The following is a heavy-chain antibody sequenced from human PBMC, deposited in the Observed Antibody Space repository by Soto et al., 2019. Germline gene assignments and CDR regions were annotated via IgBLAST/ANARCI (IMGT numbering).Heavy chain of an antibody. J-gene: IGHJ3*02. Sequence: EVQLLESGGGLVQPGGSLRLSCEASGFTFSSYAMSWVRQAPGKGLEWVSAISGSGGSTYYADSVKGRFTISRDNSKNTLYLQMNSLRAEDTGVYYCAKDSRNCSGGSCYFGVSAFDIWGQGTMVTVSS. CDR2: ISGSGGST. CDR3: AKDSRNCSGGSCYFGVSAFDI. CDR1: GFTFSSYA. D-gene: IGHD2-15*01. V-gene: IGHV3-23*01.